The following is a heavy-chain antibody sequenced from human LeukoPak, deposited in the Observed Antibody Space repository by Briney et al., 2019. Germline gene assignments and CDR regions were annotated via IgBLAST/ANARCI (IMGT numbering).Heavy chain of an antibody. D-gene: IGHD6-19*01. CDR2: IKQDGSEK. CDR1: GFTFSSCW. J-gene: IGHJ4*02. V-gene: IGHV3-7*01. Sequence: TGGSLRLSCAASGFTFSSCWMSWVRQAPGKGLEWVASIKQDGSEKYYVDSVKGRFTISRDNAKNSLYLQMNSLRAEDTAVYYCATRSGWYLGSFDYWGQGTLVTVSS. CDR3: ATRSGWYLGSFDY.